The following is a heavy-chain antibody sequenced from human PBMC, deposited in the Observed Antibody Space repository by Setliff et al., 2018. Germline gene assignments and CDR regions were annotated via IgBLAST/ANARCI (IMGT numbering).Heavy chain of an antibody. CDR2: IFHSGST. CDR3: ARGSKSSTSSRNYYYMDV. J-gene: IGHJ6*03. V-gene: IGHV4-34*01. CDR1: GGSFSGYY. D-gene: IGHD2-2*01. Sequence: SETLSLTCAVYGGSFSGYYWSWIRQHPEKGLEWLGYIFHSGSTHYNSSLKSRITISIDTSKNQFSLKLSSVTAADTAVYYCARGSKSSTSSRNYYYMDVWGKGTTVTVSS.